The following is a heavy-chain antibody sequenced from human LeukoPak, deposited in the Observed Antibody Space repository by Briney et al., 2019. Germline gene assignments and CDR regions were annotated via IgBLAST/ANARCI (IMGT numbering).Heavy chain of an antibody. J-gene: IGHJ6*02. V-gene: IGHV4-59*01. Sequence: PSETLSLTCTVSSGSISSYYWSWIRQPPAKGLEWIGYISYTGSTNYNPSLESRVTISVDTSKNQFSLKLSSVTATDTAVYYCARGLRNYYYSGMDVWGQGSTVIVSS. D-gene: IGHD2-21*01. CDR2: ISYTGST. CDR3: ARGLRNYYYSGMDV. CDR1: SGSISSYY.